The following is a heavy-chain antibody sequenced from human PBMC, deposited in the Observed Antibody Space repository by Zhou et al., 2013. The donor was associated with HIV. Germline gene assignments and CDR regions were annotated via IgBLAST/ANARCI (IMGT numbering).Heavy chain of an antibody. V-gene: IGHV3-48*03. Sequence: VQLVESGGGLVQPGGSLRLSCAASGFTFSSYEMNWVRQAPGKGLEWVSYISSSGSTIYYADSVKGRFTISRDNAKNSLYLQMNSLRAEDTAVYYCARGGDIVVFPSNWYFDLWGRGTLVTVSS. CDR1: GFTFSSYE. CDR3: ARGGDIVVFPSNWYFDL. J-gene: IGHJ2*01. D-gene: IGHD2-15*01. CDR2: ISSSGSTI.